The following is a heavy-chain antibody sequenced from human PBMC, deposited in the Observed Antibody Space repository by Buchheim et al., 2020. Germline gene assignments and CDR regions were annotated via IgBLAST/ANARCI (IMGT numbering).Heavy chain of an antibody. J-gene: IGHJ4*02. Sequence: EVQLEESGGTVVQPGGSLRLSCAASGFSFSNSWMNWVRQASGKGLVWVASINHDGSETYYVDSVNGRFTVSRDNVKNSLYLHMSSLRADDTAVYYCARGISTPGIDYWGQGTL. CDR1: GFSFSNSW. D-gene: IGHD2-15*01. V-gene: IGHV3-7*01. CDR3: ARGISTPGIDY. CDR2: INHDGSET.